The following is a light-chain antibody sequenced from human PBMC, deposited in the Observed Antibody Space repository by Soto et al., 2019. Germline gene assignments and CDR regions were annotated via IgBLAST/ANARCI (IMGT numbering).Light chain of an antibody. V-gene: IGLV2-11*01. J-gene: IGLJ3*02. CDR3: CSYAGRHSLV. Sequence: QSALTQPHSVSGSPGQSVTISCTGTSSDIGAYDYVFWYLQYPGKSPKLIIYDVRKRPSGVPDRFSGSKSGNTASLTISGLQTEDEADYHCCSYAGRHSLVFGGGTKLTVL. CDR2: DVR. CDR1: SSDIGAYDY.